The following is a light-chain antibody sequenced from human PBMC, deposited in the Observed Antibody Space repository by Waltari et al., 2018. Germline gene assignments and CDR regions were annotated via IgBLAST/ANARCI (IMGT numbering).Light chain of an antibody. Sequence: QSALTQPASVSGSPGQSITISCTGTSNDVGSYNLVSWYQQYPGKAPTLMIYEVTKRPSVVSSLFSGSKSGNTASLTISVLQAEDEADYYCSSYAGSTTLVIFGGGTKLTV. CDR1: SNDVGSYNL. CDR3: SSYAGSTTLVI. V-gene: IGLV2-23*02. J-gene: IGLJ2*01. CDR2: EVT.